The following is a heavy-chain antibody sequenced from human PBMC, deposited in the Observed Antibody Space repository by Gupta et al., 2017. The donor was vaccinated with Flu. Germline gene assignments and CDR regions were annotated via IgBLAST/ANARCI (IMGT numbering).Heavy chain of an antibody. CDR3: ARSGQYDILTGSLDD. D-gene: IGHD3-9*01. J-gene: IGHJ4*02. Sequence: QVQLVQSGAEVKKPGSSVRVSCKTSGGTFSFNSFSWVRQAPGQGLEWMGGINPMFGITKYAQQFQGRVTITADSSTSTANLALSSLRSEDTAIYYCARSGQYDILTGSLDDWGQGTLVTVSS. CDR2: INPMFGIT. V-gene: IGHV1-69*17. CDR1: GGTFSFNS.